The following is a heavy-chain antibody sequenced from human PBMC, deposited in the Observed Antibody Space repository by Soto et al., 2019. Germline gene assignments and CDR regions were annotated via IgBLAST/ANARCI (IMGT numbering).Heavy chain of an antibody. CDR1: GYTFTSYA. CDR3: ARDSPPTDY. Sequence: QVQLVQSGAEVKKPGASVKVSCKASGYTFTSYAMDWVRQAPGQRLEWMGWINAGNGNTKYSRNFQGRVTITRDTSASTAYMELSSLRSEDTAVYYCARDSPPTDYWGQGTLVTVSS. CDR2: INAGNGNT. V-gene: IGHV1-3*01. J-gene: IGHJ4*02.